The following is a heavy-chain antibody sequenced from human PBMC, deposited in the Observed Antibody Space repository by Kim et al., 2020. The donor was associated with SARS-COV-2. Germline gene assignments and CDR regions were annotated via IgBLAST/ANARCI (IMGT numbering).Heavy chain of an antibody. J-gene: IGHJ5*02. CDR2: T. V-gene: IGHV4-4*02. Sequence: TNYNPSLKSRVTISADNSKNQFSLNLTSVTAADTAFYYCARGGIASTVTSWGQGILVTVSS. CDR3: ARGGIASTVTS. D-gene: IGHD6-13*01.